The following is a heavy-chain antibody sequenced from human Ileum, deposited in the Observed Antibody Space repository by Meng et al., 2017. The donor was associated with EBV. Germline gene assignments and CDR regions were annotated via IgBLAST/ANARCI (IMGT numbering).Heavy chain of an antibody. Sequence: QGHLPESGPGLVKPSGTLSPTCTVAGGSISSYYWSWIRQPPGKGLEWIGYIYYSGSTNYNPSLRSRVTISVDTSKNQFSLNLSSVTAADTAVYYCARGGWSLDYWGQGTLVTVSS. V-gene: IGHV4-59*08. J-gene: IGHJ4*02. D-gene: IGHD2-15*01. CDR3: ARGGWSLDY. CDR2: IYYSGST. CDR1: GGSISSYY.